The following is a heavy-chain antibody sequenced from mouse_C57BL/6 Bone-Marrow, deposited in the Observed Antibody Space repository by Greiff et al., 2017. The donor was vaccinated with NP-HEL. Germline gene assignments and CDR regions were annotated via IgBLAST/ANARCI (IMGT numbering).Heavy chain of an antibody. J-gene: IGHJ2*01. CDR1: GFNIKDDY. CDR2: IDPENGDT. V-gene: IGHV14-4*01. D-gene: IGHD3-2*02. CDR3: TLDSSGYHFDY. Sequence: VQLKQSGAELVRPGASVKLSCTASGFNIKDDYMHWVKQRPEQGLEWIGWIDPENGDTEYASKFQGKATITADTSSNTAYLQLSSLTSEDTAVYYCTLDSSGYHFDYWGQGTTLTVSS.